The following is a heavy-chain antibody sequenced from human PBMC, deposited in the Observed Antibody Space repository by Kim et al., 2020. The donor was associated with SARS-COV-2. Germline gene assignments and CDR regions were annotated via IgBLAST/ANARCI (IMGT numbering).Heavy chain of an antibody. J-gene: IGHJ4*02. Sequence: SVKVSCKASGDTFTSYAFSWVRQAPGQGLEWMGRIITNIEIVNYAQKFRGRLTITADKSTSTAYMDLSSLKSDDTAIYYCARVYCRTTSCQGEFDSWGQGTLVTVS. CDR3: ARVYCRTTSCQGEFDS. V-gene: IGHV1-69*04. D-gene: IGHD2-2*01. CDR2: IITNIEIV. CDR1: GDTFTSYA.